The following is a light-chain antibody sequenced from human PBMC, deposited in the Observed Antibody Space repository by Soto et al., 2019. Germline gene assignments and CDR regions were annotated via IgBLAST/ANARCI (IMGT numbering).Light chain of an antibody. CDR2: DAF. J-gene: IGKJ1*01. CDR1: QSVTSNY. V-gene: IGKV3D-20*01. Sequence: EIVLTQSPATLPLPPGETATLSCGASQSVTSNYLAWYQQKPGLAPRLLIYDAFSRATGIPDRFSGSGFGTDFTLTNNSLEPEVFAVYYYQQYVLLPMFGQGTKVESK. CDR3: QQYVLLPM.